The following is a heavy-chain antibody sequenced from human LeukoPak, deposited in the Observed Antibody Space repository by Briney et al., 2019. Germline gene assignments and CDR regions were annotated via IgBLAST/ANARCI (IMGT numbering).Heavy chain of an antibody. CDR3: ARGDGYNYHFDY. J-gene: IGHJ4*02. Sequence: GGSLRLSCAASGITFSSYWMSWVRQAPRKGLEWVANINQDGSENNCVDSVKGRFTISRDNAKNSQYLQMNSLRAEDTAVYYCARGDGYNYHFDYWGQGALVTVSS. D-gene: IGHD5-24*01. CDR2: INQDGSEN. V-gene: IGHV3-7*05. CDR1: GITFSSYW.